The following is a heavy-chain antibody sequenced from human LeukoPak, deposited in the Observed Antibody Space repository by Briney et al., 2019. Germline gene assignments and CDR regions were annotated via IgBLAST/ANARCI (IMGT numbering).Heavy chain of an antibody. V-gene: IGHV1-18*04. D-gene: IGHD2/OR15-2a*01. Sequence: ASMKVSCKASGFTFTSYGISWVRQAPGQGLEWMGWISAYNDNTNYAQKLQGRVAMTTDTSTSTAYMELRSLRSDDTAVYYCARDTHCNITNCRFTQVQHWGQGTLVTVSS. CDR3: ARDTHCNITNCRFTQVQH. J-gene: IGHJ1*01. CDR1: GFTFTSYG. CDR2: ISAYNDNT.